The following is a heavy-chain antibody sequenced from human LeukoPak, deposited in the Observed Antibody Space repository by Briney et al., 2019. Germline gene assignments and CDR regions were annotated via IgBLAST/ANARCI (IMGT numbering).Heavy chain of an antibody. V-gene: IGHV3-48*03. J-gene: IGHJ3*02. Sequence: PGGSLTLSCAASGFTSNSIQMKWLPQAPGRGRVGIIYISSSGSTIYYADSVKGRFTIYRDNGKNSLYLQLNSLRAEDTAVYYCARAPGSSGYAFDIWGQGTVVTVSS. CDR2: ISSSGSTI. D-gene: IGHD6-13*01. CDR1: GFTSNSIQ. CDR3: ARAPGSSGYAFDI.